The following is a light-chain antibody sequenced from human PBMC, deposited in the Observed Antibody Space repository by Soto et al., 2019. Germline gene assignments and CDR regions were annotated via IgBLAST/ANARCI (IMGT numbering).Light chain of an antibody. J-gene: IGKJ2*03. CDR2: GAS. CDR3: QQYLSSLPYG. V-gene: IGKV3-20*01. CDR1: HTIGTY. Sequence: EIVLTQSPGTLSLSPGERATLSCRASHTIGTYLAWYQHKPGQAPRLLVYGASSRATGIPDRFSGSGSGTDFTLTISRLEPEDFAVYYCQQYLSSLPYGFSQGTKLEVK.